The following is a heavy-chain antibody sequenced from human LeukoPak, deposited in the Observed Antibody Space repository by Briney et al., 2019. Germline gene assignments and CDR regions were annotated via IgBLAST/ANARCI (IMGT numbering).Heavy chain of an antibody. Sequence: SETLSLTCSVSDASITSSSYYWSWIRQPPGKGLEWIGEINHSGSTNYNPSLKSRVTISVDTSKNQFSLKLSSVTAADTAVYYCARGPYDFWSGNNWFDPWGQGTLVTVSS. CDR3: ARGPYDFWSGNNWFDP. J-gene: IGHJ5*02. V-gene: IGHV4-39*07. D-gene: IGHD3-3*01. CDR1: DASITSSSYY. CDR2: INHSGST.